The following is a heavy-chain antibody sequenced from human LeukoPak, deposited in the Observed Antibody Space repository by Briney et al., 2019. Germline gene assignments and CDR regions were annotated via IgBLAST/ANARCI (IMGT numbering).Heavy chain of an antibody. V-gene: IGHV4-39*01. J-gene: IGHJ3*02. CDR2: IYYSGST. D-gene: IGHD5-24*01. Sequence: SETLSLTCTVSGGFISSSSYYWGWIRQPPGKGLEWIGSIYYSGSTYYNPSLKSRVIISVDMSKNQFALRLSSVTAADTAVYYCASPDVGRRSPVDAFDIWGQGTMVTVSS. CDR1: GGFISSSSYY. CDR3: ASPDVGRRSPVDAFDI.